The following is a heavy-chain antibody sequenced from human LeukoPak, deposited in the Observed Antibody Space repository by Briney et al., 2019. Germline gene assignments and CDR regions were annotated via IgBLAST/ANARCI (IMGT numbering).Heavy chain of an antibody. Sequence: ASVKVSCKASGYTFTSYDINWVRQAPGQGLEWMGGIIPIFGTANYAQKFQGRVTITADKSTSTAYMELRSLRSDDTAVYYCALGGDGYNYGFDYWGQGTLVTVSS. J-gene: IGHJ4*02. CDR3: ALGGDGYNYGFDY. CDR1: GYTFTSYD. D-gene: IGHD5-24*01. V-gene: IGHV1-69*06. CDR2: IIPIFGTA.